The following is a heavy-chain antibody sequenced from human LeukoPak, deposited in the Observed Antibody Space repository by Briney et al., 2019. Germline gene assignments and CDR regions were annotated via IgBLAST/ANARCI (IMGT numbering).Heavy chain of an antibody. Sequence: ASVKVSCKASGYTFTSYDINWVRQATGQGLEWMGWMNPNSGGTNYAQKFQGRVTMTRDTSISTAYMELSRLRSDDTAVYYCARDLGAAEDYWGQGTLATVSS. J-gene: IGHJ4*02. CDR3: ARDLGAAEDY. CDR2: MNPNSGGT. D-gene: IGHD6-13*01. CDR1: GYTFTSYD. V-gene: IGHV1-2*02.